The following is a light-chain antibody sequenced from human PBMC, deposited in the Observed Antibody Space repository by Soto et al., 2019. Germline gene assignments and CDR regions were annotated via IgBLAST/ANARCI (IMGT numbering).Light chain of an antibody. CDR2: GAS. J-gene: IGKJ1*01. Sequence: EIVLTQSPGTLSLSPGERATLSCRASQSVSSYLAWYQQKPNQAPRLLIYGASSRATGIPDRFSGSGSGTDFTLTISRLEPEDFAVYYCQHYVSSPWTFGQGTKVEIK. CDR3: QHYVSSPWT. V-gene: IGKV3-20*01. CDR1: QSVSSY.